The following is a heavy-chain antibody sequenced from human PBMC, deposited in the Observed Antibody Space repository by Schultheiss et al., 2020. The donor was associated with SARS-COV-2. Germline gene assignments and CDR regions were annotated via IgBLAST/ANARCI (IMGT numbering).Heavy chain of an antibody. V-gene: IGHV3-30*07. CDR2: ISYDGSNK. CDR1: GFTFSSYA. D-gene: IGHD6-13*01. CDR3: ARGIATVYGY. J-gene: IGHJ4*02. Sequence: GGSLRLSCAASGFTFSSYAMHWVRQAPGKGLEWVAVISYDGSNKYYADSVKGRFTISRDNSKNTLYLQMNSLRAEDTAVYYCARGIATVYGYWGQGTLVTVSS.